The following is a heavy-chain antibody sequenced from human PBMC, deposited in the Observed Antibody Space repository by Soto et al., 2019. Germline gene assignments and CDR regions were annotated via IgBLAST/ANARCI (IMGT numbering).Heavy chain of an antibody. Sequence: QVQPEQSGAEVKKPGSSVKVSCKASGGTLSDHGVAWLRQAPGQGLEWMGGTIPVFNTAKYAQKLQGRITVTVDKFTNIPYMELSSMRSEATAFYFCARGVYGSGNYYTGPSAFDIWGQGTMVIVSS. J-gene: IGHJ3*02. D-gene: IGHD3-10*01. V-gene: IGHV1-69*06. CDR3: ARGVYGSGNYYTGPSAFDI. CDR1: GGTLSDHG. CDR2: TIPVFNTA.